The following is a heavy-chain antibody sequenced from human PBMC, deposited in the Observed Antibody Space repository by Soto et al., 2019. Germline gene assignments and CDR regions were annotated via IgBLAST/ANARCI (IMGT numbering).Heavy chain of an antibody. CDR2: IHTGDGDT. V-gene: IGHV1-3*04. J-gene: IGHJ5*02. CDR3: ARVPRYTSDIVQVPAVMYEDWFVP. Sequence: QAQLVQSGAEVKKPGASVKLSCKASGYSFSKYAVQWVRQAPGQSLEWMGWIHTGDGDTKFSQKVPDTVTITTATSATTVYMELSSLTSEDTAIYYCARVPRYTSDIVQVPAVMYEDWFVPWGQGTLVTVSS. CDR1: GYSFSKYA. D-gene: IGHD2-8*01.